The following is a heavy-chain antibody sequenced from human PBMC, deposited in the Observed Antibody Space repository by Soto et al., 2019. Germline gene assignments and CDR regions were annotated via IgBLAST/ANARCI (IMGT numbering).Heavy chain of an antibody. J-gene: IGHJ6*02. CDR1: GFTFSSYA. CDR2: ISGSGGST. V-gene: IGHV3-23*01. Sequence: GGSLRLSCAASGFTFSSYAMSWVRQAPGKGLEWVSAISGSGGSTYYADSVKGRFTISRDNSKNTLYLQMNSLRAEDTAVYYCAKGYCSGGSCYLAGYYYGMDVWGQGTTVTVSS. D-gene: IGHD2-15*01. CDR3: AKGYCSGGSCYLAGYYYGMDV.